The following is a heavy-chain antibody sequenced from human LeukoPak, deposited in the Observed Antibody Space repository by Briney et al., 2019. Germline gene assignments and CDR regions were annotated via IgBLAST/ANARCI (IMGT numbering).Heavy chain of an antibody. J-gene: IGHJ4*02. CDR2: IWYDGSNK. CDR3: ASAGIAAAGTGLTDY. V-gene: IGHV3-33*01. Sequence: GGSLRLSCAASGFTFSSYGMHWVRQAPGKGLEWVAVIWYDGSNKYYADSVKGRFTISRDNSKNTLYLQMNSLRAVDTAVYYCASAGIAAAGTGLTDYWGQGTLVTVSS. D-gene: IGHD6-13*01. CDR1: GFTFSSYG.